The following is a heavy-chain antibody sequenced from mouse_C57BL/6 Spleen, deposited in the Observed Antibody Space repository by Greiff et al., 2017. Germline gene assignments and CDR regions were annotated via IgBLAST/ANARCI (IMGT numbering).Heavy chain of an antibody. CDR1: GFSLTSYA. D-gene: IGHD2-4*01. J-gene: IGHJ3*01. CDR2: IWTGGGT. Sequence: VQLQQSGPGLVAPSQSLSITCTVSGFSLTSYAISWVRQPPGKGLEWLGVIWTGGGTNYNSALKSRLSISKDNSKSQVFLKMNSLQTDDTARYYCARNSDDYDRNWFAYWGQGTLVTVSA. CDR3: ARNSDDYDRNWFAY. V-gene: IGHV2-9-1*01.